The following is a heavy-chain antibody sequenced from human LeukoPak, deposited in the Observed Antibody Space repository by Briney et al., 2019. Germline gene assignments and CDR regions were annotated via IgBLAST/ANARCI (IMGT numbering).Heavy chain of an antibody. D-gene: IGHD3-22*01. CDR1: GYTFTGYY. J-gene: IGHJ4*02. Sequence: GASVKVSCKASGYTFTGYYMHWVRQAPGQGLEWMGWINPNSGGTNYAQKFQGRVTMTRDTSISTAYMELSRLRSDDTAVYYCARAEVGSSGYIFDYWGQGTLVTVSS. V-gene: IGHV1-2*02. CDR2: INPNSGGT. CDR3: ARAEVGSSGYIFDY.